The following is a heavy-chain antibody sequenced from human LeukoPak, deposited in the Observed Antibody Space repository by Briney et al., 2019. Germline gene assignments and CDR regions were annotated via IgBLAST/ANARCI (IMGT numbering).Heavy chain of an antibody. CDR1: GYSISSSSYY. D-gene: IGHD3-10*01. V-gene: IGHV4-39*02. CDR2: IYYSGST. Sequence: SETLSLTCTVSGYSISSSSYYWGWIRQPPGKGLEWIGSIYYSGSTYYNPSLKSRVTISVDTSKNQFSLKLSSVTAADTAVYYCARESVRGNPEDFDYWGQGTLVTVSS. CDR3: ARESVRGNPEDFDY. J-gene: IGHJ4*02.